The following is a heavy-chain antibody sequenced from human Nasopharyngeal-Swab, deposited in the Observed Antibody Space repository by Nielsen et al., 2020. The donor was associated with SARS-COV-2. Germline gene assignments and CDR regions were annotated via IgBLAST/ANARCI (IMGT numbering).Heavy chain of an antibody. CDR2: IWYDGSNK. CDR1: GFTFSSYG. CDR3: ARDRIAAAGDAFDM. V-gene: IGHV3-33*01. D-gene: IGHD6-13*01. Sequence: GGSLRLSCAASGFTFSSYGMHWVRQAPGKGLEWVAVIWYDGSNKYYADSVKGRFTISRDNSKNTLYLQMNSLRAEDTAVYYCARDRIAAAGDAFDMWGQGTMVTVSS. J-gene: IGHJ3*02.